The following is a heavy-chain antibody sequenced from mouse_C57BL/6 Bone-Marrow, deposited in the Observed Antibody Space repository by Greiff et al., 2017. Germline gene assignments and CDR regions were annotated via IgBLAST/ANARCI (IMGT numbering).Heavy chain of an antibody. V-gene: IGHV3-6*01. CDR2: ISYDGSN. CDR1: GYSITSGYY. J-gene: IGHJ2*01. D-gene: IGHD2-14*01. Sequence: EVKLMESGPGLVKPSQSLSLTCSVTGYSITSGYYWNWIRQFPGNKLEWMGYISYDGSNNYNPSLKNRISITRDTSKNQFFLKLNSVTTEDTATYYCAREVRPYFDYWGQGTTLTVSS. CDR3: AREVRPYFDY.